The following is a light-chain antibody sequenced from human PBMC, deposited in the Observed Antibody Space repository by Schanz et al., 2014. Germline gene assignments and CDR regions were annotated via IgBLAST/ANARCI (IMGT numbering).Light chain of an antibody. V-gene: IGLV2-14*03. CDR1: SSDIGGYNY. CDR3: ASYTNRRTRV. J-gene: IGLJ3*02. Sequence: QLVLTQPASVSGSPGQSITISCTGTSSDIGGYNYVSWYQQHPGKAPKLIIYDVDYRPSGVSNRFSGSKSDNTASLTISGLQAEDEADYYCASYTNRRTRVFGGGTKLTVL. CDR2: DVD.